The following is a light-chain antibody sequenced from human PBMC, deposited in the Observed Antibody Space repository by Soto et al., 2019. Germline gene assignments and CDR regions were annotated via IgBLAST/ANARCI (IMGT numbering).Light chain of an antibody. V-gene: IGLV2-18*01. CDR3: SLYAGENAYV. CDR1: STDFLGYNR. J-gene: IGLJ1*01. Sequence: PCQSVTISCPGTSTDFLGYNRVSWYQQPPGTAPNLSIYEVSKPPSGVPDRVSGSKSVNTAYLTISGLQAPDEAAYFGSLYAGENAYVFXTGTKVTVL. CDR2: EVS.